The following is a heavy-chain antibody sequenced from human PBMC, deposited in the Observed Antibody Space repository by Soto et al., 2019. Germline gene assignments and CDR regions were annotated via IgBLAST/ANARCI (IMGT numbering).Heavy chain of an antibody. CDR3: VRVGVGIGNHLDS. CDR2: IYHSGST. CDR1: GGSISSSNW. D-gene: IGHD1-26*01. V-gene: IGHV4-4*02. Sequence: PSETLSLTCAVSGGSISSSNWWSWVRQPPGKGLEWIGEIYHSGSTNYNPSLKSRVTISVDKSKNQFSLKLSSVTAADTAVYYCVRVGVGIGNHLDSWGRGTLVTVSS. J-gene: IGHJ4*02.